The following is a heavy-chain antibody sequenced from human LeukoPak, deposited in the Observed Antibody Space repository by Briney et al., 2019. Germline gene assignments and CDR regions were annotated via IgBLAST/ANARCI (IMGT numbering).Heavy chain of an antibody. V-gene: IGHV3-48*02. CDR1: GFTFSSYS. Sequence: PGGSLRLSCAASGFTFSSYSMNWARQAPGKGLEWVSFITTSSNTIYYADSVKGRFTISRDNAKNSLYLQMNSLREEDTAVYYCARVRSSYYFDYWGQGTLVTVSP. CDR2: ITTSSNTI. J-gene: IGHJ4*02. CDR3: ARVRSSYYFDY. D-gene: IGHD6-6*01.